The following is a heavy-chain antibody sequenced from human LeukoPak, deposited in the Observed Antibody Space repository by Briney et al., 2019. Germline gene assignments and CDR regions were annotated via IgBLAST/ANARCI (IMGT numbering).Heavy chain of an antibody. Sequence: GGSLRPSCAASGFTFNRYSMNWVRQAPGKGLEWVSYISSSNSAIYYADSVQGRFTISRDNAKNSLYLQMNSLRAEDTAVYYCAREPKSSGSGFDYWGQGTLVTVSS. V-gene: IGHV3-48*04. J-gene: IGHJ4*02. CDR1: GFTFNRYS. D-gene: IGHD6-19*01. CDR3: AREPKSSGSGFDY. CDR2: ISSSNSAI.